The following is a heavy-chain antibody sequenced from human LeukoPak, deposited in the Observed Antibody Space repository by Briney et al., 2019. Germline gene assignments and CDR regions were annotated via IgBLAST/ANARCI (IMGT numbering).Heavy chain of an antibody. CDR2: ISSSSSTI. V-gene: IGHV3-48*01. D-gene: IGHD1-14*01. Sequence: GGSLRLSCAASGSTSSSYSMNWVRQAPGKGLEWVSCISSSSSTIYYADSVKGRFTISRDNAKNSLYLQMNSLRAEDTAVYYCAREKPYYYYMDVWGKGTTVTVSS. CDR3: AREKPYYYYMDV. CDR1: GSTSSSYS. J-gene: IGHJ6*03.